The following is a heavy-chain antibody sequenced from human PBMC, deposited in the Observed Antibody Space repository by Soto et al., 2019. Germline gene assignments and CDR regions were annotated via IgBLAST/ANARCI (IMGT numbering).Heavy chain of an antibody. CDR1: GDSIGGVGY. CDR3: ARSGVTGIVIPSHWFDP. D-gene: IGHD2-21*02. Sequence: SETLSLTCTVSGDSIGGVGYWSWIRQSPGRGLEWIGCISSSGSTYYNPALNNRISLSLDTSQNQFSLKLLSVTAADTAIYYCARSGVTGIVIPSHWFDPWGQGTLVTVSS. J-gene: IGHJ5*02. CDR2: ISSSGST. V-gene: IGHV4-31*03.